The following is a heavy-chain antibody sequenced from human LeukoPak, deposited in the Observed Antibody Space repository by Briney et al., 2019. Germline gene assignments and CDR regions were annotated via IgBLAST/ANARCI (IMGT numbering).Heavy chain of an antibody. CDR1: GFPFSTYA. Sequence: PGGSLRLSCAASGFPFSTYAMSWVRPAPGKGLEWVSSIRGSDGSTYYADSVKGRFAISRDNSKNTLYLQMNSLRAEDTAVYYCAKDVYGDYGGLDYWGQGTLVTVSS. CDR2: IRGSDGST. J-gene: IGHJ4*02. V-gene: IGHV3-23*01. CDR3: AKDVYGDYGGLDY. D-gene: IGHD4-17*01.